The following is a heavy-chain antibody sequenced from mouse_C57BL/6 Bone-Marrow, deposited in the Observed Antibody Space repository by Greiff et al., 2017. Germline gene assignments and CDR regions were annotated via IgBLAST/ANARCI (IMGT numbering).Heavy chain of an antibody. CDR3: TTLKLAWFAY. J-gene: IGHJ3*01. Sequence: EVQLQQSGAELVRPGASVKLSCTASGFNIKDDYMHWVKQRPEQGLEWIGWIDPETGDTEYASKFQGKATITADTSSNTAYLQLSSLTSEDTAVYYCTTLKLAWFAYWGQGTLVTVSA. CDR1: GFNIKDDY. V-gene: IGHV14-4*01. CDR2: IDPETGDT.